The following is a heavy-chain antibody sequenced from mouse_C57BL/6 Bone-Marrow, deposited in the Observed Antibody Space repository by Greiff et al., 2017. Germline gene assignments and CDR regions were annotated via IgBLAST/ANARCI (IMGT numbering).Heavy chain of an antibody. CDR2: INPYNGGT. J-gene: IGHJ3*01. D-gene: IGHD1-1*01. Sequence: EVQLQQSGPVLVKPGASVKMSCKASGYTFTDYYMNWVKQSHGKSLEWIGVINPYNGGTSYNQKFKGKATLTVDKSSSTAYMELNSLTSEDSAVYYCARDYYYGSSYVAWFADWGKGTLVTVSA. CDR3: ARDYYYGSSYVAWFAD. CDR1: GYTFTDYY. V-gene: IGHV1-19*01.